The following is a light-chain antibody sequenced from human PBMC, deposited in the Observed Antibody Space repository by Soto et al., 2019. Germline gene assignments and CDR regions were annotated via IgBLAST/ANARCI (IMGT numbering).Light chain of an antibody. CDR2: EVS. J-gene: IGLJ1*01. CDR1: SSDVGGYNY. V-gene: IGLV2-14*01. CDR3: AAWDDRLTGFYV. Sequence: QSALTQPASVSGSPGQSITISCTGTSSDVGGYNYVSWYQQHPGKAPKLMIYEVSNRPSGVSNRFSGSKSGTSASLAISGLQSEDEAEYYCAAWDDRLTGFYVFGTGTKLTVL.